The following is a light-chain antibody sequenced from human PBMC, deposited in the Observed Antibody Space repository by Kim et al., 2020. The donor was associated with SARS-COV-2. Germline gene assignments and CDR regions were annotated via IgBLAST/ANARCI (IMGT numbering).Light chain of an antibody. Sequence: PRERVPTSSPSSHTRVGSIYEESNQRLPGAGPKRRICRNKRRPAEVPGRFSGSESGTSASLTSSGLRSEDEADYYCATWDDSHVVFGGGTQLTVL. CDR2: RNK. CDR1: HTRVGSIY. V-gene: IGLV1-47*01. J-gene: IGLJ2*01. CDR3: ATWDDSHVV.